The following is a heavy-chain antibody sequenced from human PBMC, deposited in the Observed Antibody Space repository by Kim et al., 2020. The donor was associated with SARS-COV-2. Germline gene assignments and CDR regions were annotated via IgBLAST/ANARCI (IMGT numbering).Heavy chain of an antibody. CDR2: FDPEDGET. J-gene: IGHJ4*02. D-gene: IGHD3-10*01. CDR3: WFGELRSDPVSQPTVIDY. V-gene: IGHV1-24*01. CDR1: GYTLTELS. Sequence: ASVKVSCKVSGYTLTELSMHWVRQAPGKGLEWMGGFDPEDGETIYAQKFQGRVTMTEDTSTDTAYMELSSLRSEDTAVYYCWFGELRSDPVSQPTVIDYWGQGTLVTVSS.